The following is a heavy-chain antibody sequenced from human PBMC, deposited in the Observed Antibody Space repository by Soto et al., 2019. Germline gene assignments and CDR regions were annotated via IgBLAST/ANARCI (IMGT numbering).Heavy chain of an antibody. D-gene: IGHD5-12*01. Sequence: GGSLRLSCAASGFAFSSYAMSWVRQAPGKGLEWVSGISGSGGSTYYADSVKGRFTISRDNSKNTLYLQMNSLRAEDTAVYYCARTEMATIIYYWGQGTLVTVSS. V-gene: IGHV3-23*01. J-gene: IGHJ4*02. CDR1: GFAFSSYA. CDR3: ARTEMATIIYY. CDR2: ISGSGGST.